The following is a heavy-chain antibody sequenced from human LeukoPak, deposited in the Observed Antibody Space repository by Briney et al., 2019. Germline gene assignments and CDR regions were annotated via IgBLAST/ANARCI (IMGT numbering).Heavy chain of an antibody. CDR1: GFTFSNYA. J-gene: IGHJ5*02. V-gene: IGHV3-23*01. Sequence: GGSLRPSYAASGFTFSNYAMSWVRQPPGKGLEWVSVISGGGGTTYYADCVKGRLTISRDNSKNTLYLQMNSLRAEDTAVYYCAKDRIASPPQGRFDPWGQGTLVTVSS. CDR2: ISGGGGTT. D-gene: IGHD6-6*01. CDR3: AKDRIASPPQGRFDP.